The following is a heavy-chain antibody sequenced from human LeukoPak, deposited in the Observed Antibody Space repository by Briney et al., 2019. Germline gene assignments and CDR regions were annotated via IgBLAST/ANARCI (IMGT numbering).Heavy chain of an antibody. J-gene: IGHJ5*02. Sequence: TSYXINWVRQATXQGLEWMGWMNPNSGNTGYSQKFQGRVTITRDTSASTAYMELSSLRSEDTAVYYCARGTYSSSLGWFDPWGQGTLVTVSS. CDR1: TSYX. CDR3: ARGTYSSSLGWFDP. D-gene: IGHD6-13*01. V-gene: IGHV1-8*01. CDR2: MNPNSGNT.